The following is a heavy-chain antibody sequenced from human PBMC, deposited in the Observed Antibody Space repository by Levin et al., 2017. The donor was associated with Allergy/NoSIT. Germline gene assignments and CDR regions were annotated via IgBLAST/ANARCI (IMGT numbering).Heavy chain of an antibody. J-gene: IGHJ4*02. Sequence: SLKISCTPSGFSFDGYSIHWVRQGPGTGLEWVSGINWSGGHIHYVDSVRGRFTISRDNARHSVSLQMNSLRPEDTALYYCVIHTSESETRWGQGALVTVSS. D-gene: IGHD4-17*01. CDR2: INWSGGHI. V-gene: IGHV3-9*01. CDR1: GFSFDGYS. CDR3: VIHTSESETR.